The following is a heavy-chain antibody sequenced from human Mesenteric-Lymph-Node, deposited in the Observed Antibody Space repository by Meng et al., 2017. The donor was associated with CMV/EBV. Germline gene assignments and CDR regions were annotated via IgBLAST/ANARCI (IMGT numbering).Heavy chain of an antibody. CDR2: INSDGSST. D-gene: IGHD3-22*01. J-gene: IGHJ4*02. Sequence: GGSLRLSCAASGFTFSSYAMHWVRQAPGKGLVWVSRINSDGSSTSYGDSVKGRFTISRDNGKNSLYLQMNSLRAEDTAVYYCVRDRGNYYDNSGIFDYWGQGTLVTVSS. CDR1: GFTFSSYA. CDR3: VRDRGNYYDNSGIFDY. V-gene: IGHV3-74*01.